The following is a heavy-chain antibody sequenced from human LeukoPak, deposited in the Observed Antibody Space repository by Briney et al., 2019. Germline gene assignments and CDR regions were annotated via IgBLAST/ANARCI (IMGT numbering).Heavy chain of an antibody. CDR2: IYTSGST. CDR3: ARVSGSCLDY. Sequence: PSQTLSLTCTVSGGSISSGSYYWSWIRQPAGKGLEWIGRIYTSGSTNYNPSLKSRVNISVDTSTNQFSLKLSSVTAADTAVYYCARVSGSCLDYWGQGTLVTVSS. CDR1: GGSISSGSYY. V-gene: IGHV4-61*02. D-gene: IGHD1-26*01. J-gene: IGHJ4*02.